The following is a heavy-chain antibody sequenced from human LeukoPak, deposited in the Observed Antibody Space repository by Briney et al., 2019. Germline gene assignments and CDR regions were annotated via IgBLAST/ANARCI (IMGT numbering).Heavy chain of an antibody. V-gene: IGHV3-74*01. Sequence: GGSLRLSCAASGFTFSSYWMHWVRQAPGKGLVWVSRINSDGSSTSYADSVKGRFTISRDNTKNTLYLQMNSLRAEDTAVYYCASRGGPEMATITVWGQGTLVTVSS. J-gene: IGHJ4*02. D-gene: IGHD5-24*01. CDR2: INSDGSST. CDR1: GFTFSSYW. CDR3: ASRGGPEMATITV.